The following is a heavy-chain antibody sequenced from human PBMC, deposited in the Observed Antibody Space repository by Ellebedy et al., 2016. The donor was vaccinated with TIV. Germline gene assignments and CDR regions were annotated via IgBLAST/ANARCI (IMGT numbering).Heavy chain of an antibody. V-gene: IGHV4-59*01. J-gene: IGHJ4*02. CDR3: ARGGYRYSGSYQDATFDY. CDR2: IYYSGST. D-gene: IGHD1-26*01. CDR1: GGSISSYY. Sequence: MPSETLSLTCTVSGGSISSYYWSWIRQPPGKGLEWIGYIYYSGSTNYNPSLKSRVTISVDTSKNQFSLKLSSVTAADTAVYYCARGGYRYSGSYQDATFDYWGQGTLVTVSS.